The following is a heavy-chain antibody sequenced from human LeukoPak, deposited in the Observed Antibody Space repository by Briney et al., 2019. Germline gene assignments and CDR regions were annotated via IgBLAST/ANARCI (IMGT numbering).Heavy chain of an antibody. V-gene: IGHV3-23*01. D-gene: IGHD2-2*01. CDR2: ISGSGGST. Sequence: GGSLRLSCAASGFTFSSYAMSWVRQAPGKGLEWVSAISGSGGSTYYADSVKGRLTISRDNSKNTLYLQMNSLRAEDTAVYYCARPYRYCSSTSCSDYWGQGTLVTVSS. CDR3: ARPYRYCSSTSCSDY. CDR1: GFTFSSYA. J-gene: IGHJ4*02.